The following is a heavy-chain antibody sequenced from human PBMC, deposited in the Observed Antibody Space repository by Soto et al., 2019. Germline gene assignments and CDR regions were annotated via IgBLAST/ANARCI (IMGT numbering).Heavy chain of an antibody. CDR3: AKGDSTWSYFDF. CDR2: ISGSGGGT. CDR1: GFTFSSYA. D-gene: IGHD6-13*01. Sequence: GGSLRLSCAASGFTFSSYAMSWVRQAPGKGLEWVSIISGSGGGTYYADSVKGRFTISRDNSKNTLYLQVNSLRAEDTAVYYCAKGDSTWSYFDFWGQGTLVTVSS. J-gene: IGHJ4*02. V-gene: IGHV3-23*01.